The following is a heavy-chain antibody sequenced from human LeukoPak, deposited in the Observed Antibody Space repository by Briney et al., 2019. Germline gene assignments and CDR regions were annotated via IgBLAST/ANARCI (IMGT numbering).Heavy chain of an antibody. CDR3: ARDVSSSWYPGWFDP. V-gene: IGHV1-2*06. D-gene: IGHD6-13*01. J-gene: IGHJ5*02. CDR2: INPTTGAT. Sequence: ASVKVSCKASGYIVSGYYVHWVRQAPGQGLEWMGRINPTTGATNFAQKFQGRVTMTRDTSISTVYLEVSGLRSDDTAMYYCARDVSSSWYPGWFDPWGQRTQVTVSS. CDR1: GYIVSGYY.